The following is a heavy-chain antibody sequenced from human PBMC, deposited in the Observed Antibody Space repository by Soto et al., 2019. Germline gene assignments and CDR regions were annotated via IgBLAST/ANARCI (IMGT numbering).Heavy chain of an antibody. V-gene: IGHV4-30-4*01. CDR2: ISYTGTT. D-gene: IGHD3-22*01. CDR3: ARESTYYYDSSGYYQALFDY. CDR1: GSSISDEYH. Sequence: PSETLSLTCTVSGSSISDEYHWTWIRQSPAKGLEWIGYISYTGTTYYNPSLKSRVTISGDTSKNQFSLRMASVTAADTAVYYCARESTYYYDSSGYYQALFDYWGQGTLVTVSS. J-gene: IGHJ4*02.